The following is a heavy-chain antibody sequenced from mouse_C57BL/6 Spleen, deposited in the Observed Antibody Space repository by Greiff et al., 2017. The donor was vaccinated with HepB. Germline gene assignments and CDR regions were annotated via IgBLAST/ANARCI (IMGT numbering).Heavy chain of an antibody. CDR3: ARRAYYSNYDYYAMDY. CDR2: ISSGSSTI. J-gene: IGHJ4*01. Sequence: VQGVESGGGLVKPGGSLKLSCAASGFTFSDYGMHWVRQAPEKGLEWVAYISSGSSTIYYADTVKGRFTISRDNAKNTLFLQMTSLRSEDTAMYYCARRAYYSNYDYYAMDYWGQGTSVTVSS. D-gene: IGHD2-5*01. CDR1: GFTFSDYG. V-gene: IGHV5-17*01.